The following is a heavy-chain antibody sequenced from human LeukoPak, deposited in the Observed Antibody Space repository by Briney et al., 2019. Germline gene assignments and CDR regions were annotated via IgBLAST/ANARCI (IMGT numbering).Heavy chain of an antibody. D-gene: IGHD2-15*01. CDR1: GFTFSSYS. Sequence: GGSLRLSCAASGFTFSSYSMNWVRQAPGKGLEWVSSISSSSSYIYYADSVKGRFTISRDNSKNTLYLQMNSLRAEDTAVYYCARDHCSGGTCYSGGYWGQGTLVTVSS. J-gene: IGHJ4*02. CDR2: ISSSSSYI. CDR3: ARDHCSGGTCYSGGY. V-gene: IGHV3-21*01.